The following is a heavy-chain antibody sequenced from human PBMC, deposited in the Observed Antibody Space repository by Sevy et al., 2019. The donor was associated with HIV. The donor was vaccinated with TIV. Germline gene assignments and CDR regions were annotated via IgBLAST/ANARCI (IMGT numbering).Heavy chain of an antibody. CDR3: AREGRWAHYGMDV. CDR1: GFTFSSYT. CDR2: ICSISNHI. J-gene: IGHJ6*02. D-gene: IGHD1-26*01. V-gene: IGHV3-21*01. Sequence: GGSLRLSCAASGFTFSSYTMNWVRQAPGKGLEWVSSICSISNHIYYADSGKGRFTISRENAKNSLYLQMKSLRAEETAVYYCAREGRWAHYGMDVWGQGTTVTVSS.